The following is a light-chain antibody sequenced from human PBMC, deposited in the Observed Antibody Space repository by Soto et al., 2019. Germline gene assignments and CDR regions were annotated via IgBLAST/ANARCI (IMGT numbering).Light chain of an antibody. Sequence: DIQMTQSPSSLSASVGHRVTITCRASQGTNNYLAWYQQKPGKVPKLLIYAASTLQSGVPSRFSGSGSGTDFTLTISSLQPEDVATYYCQNYNSTPHTFGQGTKLEIK. V-gene: IGKV1-27*01. CDR1: QGTNNY. CDR3: QNYNSTPHT. J-gene: IGKJ2*01. CDR2: AAS.